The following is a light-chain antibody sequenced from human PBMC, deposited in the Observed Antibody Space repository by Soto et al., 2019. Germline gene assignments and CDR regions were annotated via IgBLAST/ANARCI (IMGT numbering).Light chain of an antibody. CDR3: QQRSN. CDR2: DAS. J-gene: IGKJ5*01. Sequence: EIVLTQSPATLSLSPGERATLSCRASQSVSSYLAWYQQEPGQAPRLLIYDASNRATGIPARFSGSGSGTDFTLTISSLEPEDFAVYYCQQRSNFGQGTRLEIK. V-gene: IGKV3-11*01. CDR1: QSVSSY.